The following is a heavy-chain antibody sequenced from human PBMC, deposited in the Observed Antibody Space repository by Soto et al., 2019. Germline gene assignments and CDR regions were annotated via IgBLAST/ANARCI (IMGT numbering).Heavy chain of an antibody. D-gene: IGHD1-7*01. CDR1: GFTVSTNY. Sequence: GSLRLSCAASGFTVSTNYMNGVRQSPGRGLEWVSVTYTGGYTYYADSVKGRFTISRDISKNTLYLQMNSLRAEDTAVYFCAREVSGTSFDSWGPGTLVTVSS. J-gene: IGHJ4*02. CDR3: AREVSGTSFDS. V-gene: IGHV3-53*01. CDR2: TYTGGYT.